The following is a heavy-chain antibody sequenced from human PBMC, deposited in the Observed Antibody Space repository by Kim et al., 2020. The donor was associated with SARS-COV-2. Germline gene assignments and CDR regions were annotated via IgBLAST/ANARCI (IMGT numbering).Heavy chain of an antibody. Sequence: ASVKVSCKASGYTFTGYYMHWVRQAPGQGLEWMGWINPNSGGTNYAQKFQGRVTMTRDTSISTAYMELSRLRSDDTAVYYCARDLKKGGGYYLPGDWGQGTLVTVSS. CDR3: ARDLKKGGGYYLPGD. V-gene: IGHV1-2*02. CDR2: INPNSGGT. J-gene: IGHJ4*02. CDR1: GYTFTGYY. D-gene: IGHD3-22*01.